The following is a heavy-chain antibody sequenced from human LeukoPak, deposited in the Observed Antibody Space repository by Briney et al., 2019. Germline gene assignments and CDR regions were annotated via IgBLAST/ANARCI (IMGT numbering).Heavy chain of an antibody. Sequence: ASVKVSCKASGYTFTGYYMHWVRQAPGQGLEWMGWINPNSGGTNYAQKFQGRVTITADESTSTAYMELSSLRSEDTAVYYCARRTGLSGLVDYWGQGTLVTVSS. D-gene: IGHD3/OR15-3a*01. J-gene: IGHJ4*02. CDR1: GYTFTGYY. CDR3: ARRTGLSGLVDY. V-gene: IGHV1-2*02. CDR2: INPNSGGT.